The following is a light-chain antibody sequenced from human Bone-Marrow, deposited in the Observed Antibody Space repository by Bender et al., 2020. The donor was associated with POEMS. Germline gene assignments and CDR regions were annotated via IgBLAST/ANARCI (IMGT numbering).Light chain of an antibody. CDR2: AVT. CDR1: SSDIGGYNY. CDR3: SSYTGSSSVL. V-gene: IGLV2-14*03. J-gene: IGLJ2*01. Sequence: QSALTQPASVAGSPGQSITISCTGTSSDIGGYNYVSWYQQHPGKAPKLIIYAVTNRPSGVSNRFSASKSGNTASLTISGLQTDDEADYYCSSYTGSSSVLFGGGTKLTVL.